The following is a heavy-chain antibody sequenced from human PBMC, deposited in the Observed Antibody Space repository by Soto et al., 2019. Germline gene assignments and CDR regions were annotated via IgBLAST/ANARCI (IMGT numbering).Heavy chain of an antibody. CDR1: GDSISSSNW. Sequence: SETLSLTCAVSGDSISSSNWWSWVRQSPGKGLEWIGESHHSGNTNNNPSLKSRVTISVDKSKNQLSLKLSSVTAADTAVYYCARGVSYYDSSGYYYSDYYGMDVWGQGTTVTVSS. V-gene: IGHV4-4*02. D-gene: IGHD3-22*01. CDR3: ARGVSYYDSSGYYYSDYYGMDV. J-gene: IGHJ6*02. CDR2: SHHSGNT.